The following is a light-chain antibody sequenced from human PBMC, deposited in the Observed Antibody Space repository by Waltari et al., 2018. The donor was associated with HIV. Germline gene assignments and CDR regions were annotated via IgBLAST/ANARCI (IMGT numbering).Light chain of an antibody. V-gene: IGLV1-47*01. J-gene: IGLJ3*02. CDR2: RNN. CDR3: AAWDDSLSGV. CDR1: SSNIGYNY. Sequence: QSVLTQPPSASGTPGQRVTISCSGSSSNIGYNYVYWYQQLPGTAPKLLIYRNNQRPSVVSDRFSGSRSGTSASLAISGLRSEDEADYYCAAWDDSLSGVFGGGTKLTVL.